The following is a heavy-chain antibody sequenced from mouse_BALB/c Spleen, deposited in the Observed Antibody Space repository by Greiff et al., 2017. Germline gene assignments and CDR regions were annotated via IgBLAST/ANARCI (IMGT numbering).Heavy chain of an antibody. V-gene: IGHV5-4*02. J-gene: IGHJ4*01. CDR2: ISDGGSYT. CDR3: ARGAVVAHYYAMDY. D-gene: IGHD1-1*01. Sequence: DVMLVESGGGLVKPGGSLKLSCAASGFTFSDYYMYWVRQTPEKRLEWVATISDGGSYTYYPDSVKGRFTISRDNAKNNLYLQMSSLKSEDTAMYYCARGAVVAHYYAMDYWGQGTSVTVSS. CDR1: GFTFSDYY.